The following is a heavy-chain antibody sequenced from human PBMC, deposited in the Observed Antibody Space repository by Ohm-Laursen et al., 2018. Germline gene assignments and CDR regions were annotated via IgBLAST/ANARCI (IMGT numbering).Heavy chain of an antibody. CDR1: GFTFGSYG. V-gene: IGHV3-30*03. CDR3: ARRWQQLVGMDV. Sequence: SLRLSCAASGFTFGSYGMHWVRQAPGKGLEWVAVISYDGNNKYYGDSVKGRFTISRDNSKNTLYLQMNSLRTEDTAVYYCARRWQQLVGMDVWGQGTTVTVSS. J-gene: IGHJ6*02. CDR2: ISYDGNNK. D-gene: IGHD6-13*01.